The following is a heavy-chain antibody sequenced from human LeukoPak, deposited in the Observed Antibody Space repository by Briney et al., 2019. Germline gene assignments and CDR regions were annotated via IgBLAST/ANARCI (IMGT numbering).Heavy chain of an antibody. J-gene: IGHJ4*02. CDR3: ARVGSRADY. Sequence: SETLSLTCTVSGGSISSYYWSWLRQPPGKGLEWIGYIYYSGSTNYNPSLKSRVTISVDTSKNQFSLKLSSVTAADTAVYYCARVGSRADYWGQGTLVTVSS. D-gene: IGHD3-10*01. V-gene: IGHV4-59*01. CDR1: GGSISSYY. CDR2: IYYSGST.